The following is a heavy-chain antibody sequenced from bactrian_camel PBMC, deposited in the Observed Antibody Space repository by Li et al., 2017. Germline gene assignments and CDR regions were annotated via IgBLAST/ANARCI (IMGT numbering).Heavy chain of an antibody. CDR1: GFTFDDSD. D-gene: IGHD5*01. V-gene: IGHV3S63*01. CDR2: INTRGIT. J-gene: IGHJ7*01. Sequence: HVQLVESGGGSVQAGGSLRLSCTRSGFTFDDSDMAWYRQGPGNECELVSSINTRGITYYADSVKGRFTISQDNVKSTVYLQMNSLKSEDTCVYYCAVRLPTTPAYGPSWGEEGEARVCRINDVYGMHFWGKGTQVTVS.